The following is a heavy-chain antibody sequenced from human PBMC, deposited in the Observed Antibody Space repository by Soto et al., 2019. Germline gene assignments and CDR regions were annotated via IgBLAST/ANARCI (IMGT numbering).Heavy chain of an antibody. V-gene: IGHV3-30-3*01. D-gene: IGHD1-26*01. Sequence: GGSLRLSFAASGFTFSSYAMHWVRQAPGKGLEWVAVISYDGSNKYYADSVKGRFTISRDNSKNTLYLQMNSLRAEDTAVYYCARDSGRPGYKELQPKSPRSRDYYGMDVWGQGNTVTVSS. CDR1: GFTFSSYA. J-gene: IGHJ6*02. CDR2: ISYDGSNK. CDR3: ARDSGRPGYKELQPKSPRSRDYYGMDV.